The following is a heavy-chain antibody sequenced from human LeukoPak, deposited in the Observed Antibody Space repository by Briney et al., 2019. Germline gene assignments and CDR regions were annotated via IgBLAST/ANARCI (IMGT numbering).Heavy chain of an antibody. CDR2: IIPIFGTA. CDR1: GGTFSSYA. CDR3: ARDGDSSSLGSPLGY. V-gene: IGHV1-69*05. Sequence: SVKVSCKASGGTFSSYAISWVRQAPGQGLEWMGGIIPIFGTANYAQKFQGRVTITTDESTSTAYMELSSLRSEDTAVYYCARDGDSSSLGSPLGYWGQGTLVTVSS. D-gene: IGHD6-6*01. J-gene: IGHJ4*02.